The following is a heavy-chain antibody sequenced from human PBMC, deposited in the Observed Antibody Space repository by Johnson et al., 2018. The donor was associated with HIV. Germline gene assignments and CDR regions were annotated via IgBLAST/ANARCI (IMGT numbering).Heavy chain of an antibody. J-gene: IGHJ3*02. Sequence: VQLVESGGGLVQPGGSLRLSCAASGFTFSSYWMSWVRQAPGKGLEWVANIKQDGSEKYYVDSVKGRFTISRDNAKNSLYLQMNSLRAEDTALYYCTRGATWFGDAFDIWGQGTMVTVSS. CDR2: IKQDGSEK. CDR1: GFTFSSYW. CDR3: TRGATWFGDAFDI. D-gene: IGHD3-10*01. V-gene: IGHV3-7*04.